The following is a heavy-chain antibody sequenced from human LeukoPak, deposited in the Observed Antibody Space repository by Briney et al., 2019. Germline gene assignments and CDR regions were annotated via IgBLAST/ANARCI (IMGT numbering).Heavy chain of an antibody. Sequence: SETLSLTCAVYGGSFSGYYWSWIRQPPGKGLEWIGEINHSGSTNYNPSLKSRVTISVDTSENQFSLKLSSVTAADTAVYYCASPAPEWFGEFDPWGQGTLVTVSS. J-gene: IGHJ5*02. CDR1: GGSFSGYY. D-gene: IGHD3-10*01. V-gene: IGHV4-34*01. CDR3: ASPAPEWFGEFDP. CDR2: INHSGST.